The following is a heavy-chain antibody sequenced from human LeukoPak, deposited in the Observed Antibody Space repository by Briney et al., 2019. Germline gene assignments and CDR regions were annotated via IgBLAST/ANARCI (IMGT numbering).Heavy chain of an antibody. CDR1: GGSISSGGYY. Sequence: SETLSLTCTVSGGSISSGGYYWSWIRQHPGKGLEWIGYIYYSGSTYYNPSLKSRVTISVDTSKNQFSLKLSSVTAADTAVYYCARDMNDGMDVWGQGITVTVSS. V-gene: IGHV4-31*03. CDR2: IYYSGST. D-gene: IGHD3-16*01. J-gene: IGHJ6*02. CDR3: ARDMNDGMDV.